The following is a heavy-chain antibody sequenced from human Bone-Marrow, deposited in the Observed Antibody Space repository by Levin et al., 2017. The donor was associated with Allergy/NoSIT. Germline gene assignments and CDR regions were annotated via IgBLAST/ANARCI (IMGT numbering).Heavy chain of an antibody. CDR1: GFTFSSYS. D-gene: IGHD1-7*01. CDR3: ARDGVGITGTTSRYYDYYYMDV. V-gene: IGHV3-21*01. CDR2: ISSSSSYI. Sequence: GGSLRLSCAASGFTFSSYSMNWVRQAPGKGLEWVSSISSSSSYIYYADSVKGRFTISRDNAKNSLYLQMNSLRAEDTAVYYCARDGVGITGTTSRYYDYYYMDVWGKGTTVTVSS. J-gene: IGHJ6*03.